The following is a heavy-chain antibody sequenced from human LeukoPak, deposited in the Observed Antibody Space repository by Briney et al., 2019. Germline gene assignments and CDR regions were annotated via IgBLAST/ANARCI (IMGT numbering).Heavy chain of an antibody. CDR1: GFTFSRHW. J-gene: IGHJ5*02. CDR2: IKEDGTEG. Sequence: GGSLRLSCAASGFTFSRHWMSWVRQAPGKGLEWVANIKEDGTEGYYVDSVKGRFTISRDNARNSLYLQMNSLKAEDTAVYYCVTDKVESIRSHRFAPWGQGTLVTVSS. D-gene: IGHD3-3*01. V-gene: IGHV3-7*03. CDR3: VTDKVESIRSHRFAP.